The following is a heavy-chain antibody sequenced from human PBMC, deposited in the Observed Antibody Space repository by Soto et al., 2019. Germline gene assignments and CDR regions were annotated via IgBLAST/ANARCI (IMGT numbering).Heavy chain of an antibody. Sequence: SQTLSLTCAISGDSVSSNSAAWNWIRQSPSRGLEWLGRTYYRSKWYNDYAVSVKSRITINLDTSKNQFSLQLNSVTPEDTAVYYCARAIVVVPAAIKNAFDIWGQGTMVTVSS. CDR2: TYYRSKWYN. CDR3: ARAIVVVPAAIKNAFDI. CDR1: GDSVSSNSAA. J-gene: IGHJ3*02. D-gene: IGHD2-2*01. V-gene: IGHV6-1*01.